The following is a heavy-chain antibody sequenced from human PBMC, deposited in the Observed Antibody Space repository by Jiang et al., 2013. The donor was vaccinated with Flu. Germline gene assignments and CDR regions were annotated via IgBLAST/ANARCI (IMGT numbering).Heavy chain of an antibody. J-gene: IGHJ6*02. CDR3: ATGEGCSGGTCYYYYYYGMDV. CDR2: ISSSGSTI. CDR1: SDYY. D-gene: IGHD2-15*01. V-gene: IGHV3-11*01. Sequence: SDYYMSWIRQAPGRGVEWVSYISSSGSTIYYADSVKGRFTTSRDNAKNSLYLQMNSLRAEDTAMYYCATGEGCSGGTCYYYYYYGMDVWGQGTTVTVSS.